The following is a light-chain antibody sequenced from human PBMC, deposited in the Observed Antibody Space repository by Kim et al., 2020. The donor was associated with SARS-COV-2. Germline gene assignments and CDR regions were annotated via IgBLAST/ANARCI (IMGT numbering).Light chain of an antibody. CDR2: SAS. V-gene: IGKV3-15*01. CDR3: QQYDEWPHT. J-gene: IGKJ2*01. CDR1: QSVSSN. Sequence: EIVMTQSPSTLSVSPGERATLSCRASQSVSSNLAWYQQRPGQAPRLLIFSASTRPTDIPARFSGSGYGTEFTLTITSLQSGDFAVYFCQQYDEWPHTFGHGTKLEI.